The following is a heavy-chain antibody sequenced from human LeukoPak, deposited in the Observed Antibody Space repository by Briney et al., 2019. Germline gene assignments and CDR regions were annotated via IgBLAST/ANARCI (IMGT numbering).Heavy chain of an antibody. CDR1: GYTLAKFG. CDR3: ARGDGGNPWDAFDI. Sequence: ASRKVSCKASGYTLAKFGIAWVRQAPGQGLEWMGWIGGNNDNPQSAQDLQGRVTVTTDRSTSTAYMELRSLRHDDTAVYYCARGDGGNPWDAFDIWGQGTMVTVSS. V-gene: IGHV1-18*01. D-gene: IGHD4-23*01. CDR2: IGGNNDNP. J-gene: IGHJ3*02.